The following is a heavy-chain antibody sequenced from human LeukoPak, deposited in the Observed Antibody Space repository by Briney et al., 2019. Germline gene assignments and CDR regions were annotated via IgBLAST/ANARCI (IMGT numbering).Heavy chain of an antibody. CDR3: ARDPSDYYDSSGSEGDAFDI. Sequence: GGFLRLSCAASGFTVSSNYMSWVRQAPGKGLEWVSVIYSGGSTYYADSVKGRFTISRDNSKNTLYLQMNSLRAEDTAVYYCARDPSDYYDSSGSEGDAFDIWGQGTMVTVSS. J-gene: IGHJ3*02. CDR1: GFTVSSNY. CDR2: IYSGGST. V-gene: IGHV3-66*01. D-gene: IGHD3-22*01.